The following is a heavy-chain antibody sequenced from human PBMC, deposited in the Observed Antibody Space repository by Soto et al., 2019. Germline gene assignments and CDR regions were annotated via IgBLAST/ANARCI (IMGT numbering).Heavy chain of an antibody. CDR3: ARAHGDLSYWYFDL. J-gene: IGHJ2*01. CDR2: IIPILGIA. CDR1: GGTFSSYT. V-gene: IGHV1-69*02. D-gene: IGHD4-17*01. Sequence: QVQLVQSGAEVKKPGSSVKVSCKAAGGTFSSYTISWVRQAPGQGLEWMGRIIPILGIANYAQKFQGIVTITADKYTSTASMELSSLRAEGTAVYSCARAHGDLSYWYFDLWGRGTVVTVSS.